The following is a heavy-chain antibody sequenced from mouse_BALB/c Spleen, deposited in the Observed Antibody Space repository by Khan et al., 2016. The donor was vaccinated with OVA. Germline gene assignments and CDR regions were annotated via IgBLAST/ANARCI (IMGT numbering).Heavy chain of an antibody. CDR1: GFTFSSFG. Sequence: LVEPGGGLVQPGGSWKLSCAASGFTFSSFGMHWVRQAPKKGLEWVAYIISVSSTIYSVDTVKGRFTISRDNPKNTLFLQMTRRRSEDADMYYCARSGGNFHWYFDVWGAGTSVTVSS. J-gene: IGHJ1*01. CDR3: ARSGGNFHWYFDV. V-gene: IGHV5-17*02. CDR2: IISVSSTI. D-gene: IGHD2-1*01.